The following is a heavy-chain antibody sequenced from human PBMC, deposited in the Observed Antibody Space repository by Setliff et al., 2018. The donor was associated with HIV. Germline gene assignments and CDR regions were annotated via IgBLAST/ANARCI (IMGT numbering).Heavy chain of an antibody. D-gene: IGHD5-12*01. CDR2: IYYSGNS. CDR3: ARRTNGYAALDY. J-gene: IGHJ4*02. Sequence: SETLSLTCAVSGGSISSHYWSWVRQPPGKGLEWIGYIYYSGNSNYNPSLKSRVTMSVDTSKTQVSLRLSSVTAADTAVYFCARRTNGYAALDYWGQGTRVTVSS. V-gene: IGHV4-59*11. CDR1: GGSISSHY.